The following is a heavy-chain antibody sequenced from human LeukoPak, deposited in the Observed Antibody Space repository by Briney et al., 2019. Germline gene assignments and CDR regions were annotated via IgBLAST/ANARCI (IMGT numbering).Heavy chain of an antibody. D-gene: IGHD1-1*01. V-gene: IGHV3-69-1*01. CDR2: ITDSYYI. Sequence: GGSLRLSCAASGVTVSSDHWSRVRQAPGKGLEWVSSITDSYYIFYADSVKGRFTISRDNAKNSLYLQMSSLRAEDTAIYYCVRVSGTYRDYWGQGTLVTVSS. CDR1: GVTVSSDH. J-gene: IGHJ4*02. CDR3: VRVSGTYRDY.